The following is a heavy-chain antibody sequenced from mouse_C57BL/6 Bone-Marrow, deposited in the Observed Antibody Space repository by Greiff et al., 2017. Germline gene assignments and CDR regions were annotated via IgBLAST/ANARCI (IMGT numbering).Heavy chain of an antibody. CDR2: IYPGGGYT. CDR3: ARYRLNYFDY. V-gene: IGHV1-63*01. J-gene: IGHJ2*01. Sequence: VHLVESGAELVRPGTSVKMSCKASGYTFTNYWIGWAKQRPGHGLEWIGDIYPGGGYTNYNEKFKGKATLTADKSSSTAYMQFSSLTSEDSAIYYCARYRLNYFDYWGQGTTLTVSS. CDR1: GYTFTNYW. D-gene: IGHD2-12*01.